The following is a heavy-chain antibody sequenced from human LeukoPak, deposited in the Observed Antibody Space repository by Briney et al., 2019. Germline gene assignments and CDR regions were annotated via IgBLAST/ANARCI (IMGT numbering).Heavy chain of an antibody. CDR1: GGSINNYY. Sequence: SSETLSLTCTVSGGSINNYYWSWIRQPAGNGLEWIGRIYSRGRTNYNPSLKSRVSISVDTSKSQFSLKLSSVTAADTAVYYCASNPPSQDAFDIWGQGTMVTVSS. V-gene: IGHV4-4*07. CDR2: IYSRGRT. CDR3: ASNPPSQDAFDI. J-gene: IGHJ3*02.